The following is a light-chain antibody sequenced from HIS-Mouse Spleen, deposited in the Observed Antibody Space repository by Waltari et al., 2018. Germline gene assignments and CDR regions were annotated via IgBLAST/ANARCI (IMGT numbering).Light chain of an antibody. V-gene: IGKV1D-8*02. Sequence: AIWMTQSPSLLSASTGDRVNISCRMRQGISSYLAWYQQKPGKAPELLIYAASTLQSGVPSRFSGSGSGTDFTLTISCLQSEDFATYYCQQYYSFPPTFGQGTKVEIK. CDR3: QQYYSFPPT. J-gene: IGKJ1*01. CDR2: AAS. CDR1: QGISSY.